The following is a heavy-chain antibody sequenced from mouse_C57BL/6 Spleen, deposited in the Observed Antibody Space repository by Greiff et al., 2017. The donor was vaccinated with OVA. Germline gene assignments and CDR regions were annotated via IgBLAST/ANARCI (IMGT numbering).Heavy chain of an antibody. D-gene: IGHD1-1*01. V-gene: IGHV5-17*01. Sequence: EVQLVESGGGLVKPGGSLKLSCAASGFTFSDYGMHWVRQAPEKGLEWVAYISSGSSTIYYADTVKGRFTISRDNAKNTLFLQMTSLRSEDTAMYYCASQGHYYGSSYCFDYWGQGTTLTVSS. CDR2: ISSGSSTI. J-gene: IGHJ2*01. CDR1: GFTFSDYG. CDR3: ASQGHYYGSSYCFDY.